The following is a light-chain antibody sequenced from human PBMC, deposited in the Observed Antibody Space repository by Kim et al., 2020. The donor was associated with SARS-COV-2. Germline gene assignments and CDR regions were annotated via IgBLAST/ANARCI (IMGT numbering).Light chain of an antibody. V-gene: IGLV2-23*02. CDR2: EVS. J-gene: IGLJ1*01. CDR1: SSDVGGYNL. CDR3: CSYAGSSTYV. Sequence: GQSITIACTGTSSDVGGYNLVSWYQQHPGKAPKLMIYEVSKRPSGVSNRFSGSKSGNTASLTISGLQAEDEADYYCCSYAGSSTYVFGTGTKVTVL.